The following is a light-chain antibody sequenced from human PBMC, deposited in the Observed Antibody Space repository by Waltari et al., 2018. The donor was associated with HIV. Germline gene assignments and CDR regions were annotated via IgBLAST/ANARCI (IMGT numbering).Light chain of an antibody. CDR2: AAS. J-gene: IGKJ2*01. V-gene: IGKV1-39*01. CDR3: QQSYSTPYT. Sequence: IQMTQSPSSLSASVGDRVTITCRASQTISSYLNWYQQKLGKAPNLLIHAASRLQSGVPSRFSGSESGTDFTLNISSLQPEDFATYYCQQSYSTPYTFGQGTKLEIK. CDR1: QTISSY.